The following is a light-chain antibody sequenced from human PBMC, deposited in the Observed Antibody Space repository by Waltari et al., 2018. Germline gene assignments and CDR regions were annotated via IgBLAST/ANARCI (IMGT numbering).Light chain of an antibody. J-gene: IGKJ1*01. CDR1: ESVLYSANNKNY. V-gene: IGKV4-1*01. CDR2: WAS. Sequence: DIVMTQSSDSLAVSLGERATINGKSSESVLYSANNKNYLAWFQQIPGQPPKLLISWASTRESGVPDRFSGSGSGTDFTLTISSLLAEDVAVYYCQQYYITPWTFGQGTKVEIK. CDR3: QQYYITPWT.